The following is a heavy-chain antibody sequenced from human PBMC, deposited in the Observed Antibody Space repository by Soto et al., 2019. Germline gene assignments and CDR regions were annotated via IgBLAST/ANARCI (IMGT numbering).Heavy chain of an antibody. CDR2: IYHSGST. CDR1: GDSISSGTYF. J-gene: IGHJ4*02. CDR3: ARHLGEGYFDY. V-gene: IGHV4-39*01. Sequence: QLQLQESGPGLVKPSETLSLTCTVSGDSISSGTYFWGWVRQPPGKGLEWIGSIYHSGSTYYNPSLKSRVTISVDTSKNHFSLKLRSVTAADTAVYYCARHLGEGYFDYWGQGTLVTVSS.